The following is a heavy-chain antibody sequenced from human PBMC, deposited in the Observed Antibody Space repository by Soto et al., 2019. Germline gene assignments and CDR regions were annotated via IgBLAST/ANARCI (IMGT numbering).Heavy chain of an antibody. D-gene: IGHD2-15*01. J-gene: IGHJ6*02. CDR3: ATRSGYYYYGMDV. CDR2: IVVGSGNT. Sequence: SVKVSCKASGFTFTSSAVQWVRQARGQRLEWIGWIVVGSGNTNYAQKFQERVTITRDMSTSTAYMELSSLRSEDTAVYYCATRSGYYYYGMDVWGQGTTVTVSS. CDR1: GFTFTSSA. V-gene: IGHV1-58*01.